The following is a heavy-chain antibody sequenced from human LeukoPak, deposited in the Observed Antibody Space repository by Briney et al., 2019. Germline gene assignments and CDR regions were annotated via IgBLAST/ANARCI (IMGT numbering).Heavy chain of an antibody. CDR3: TIVTNRAFYI. CDR1: GFTFSNYW. Sequence: GGSLRLSCAASGFTFSNYWVHWVRQAPGKGLEWVSRINSDGSSTKYADSVKGRFTISRDNTKNTLYLQMNSLRAQYTAVYYCTIVTNRAFYICGQRTMLTVSS. J-gene: IGHJ3*02. V-gene: IGHV3-74*03. CDR2: INSDGSST. D-gene: IGHD4-11*01.